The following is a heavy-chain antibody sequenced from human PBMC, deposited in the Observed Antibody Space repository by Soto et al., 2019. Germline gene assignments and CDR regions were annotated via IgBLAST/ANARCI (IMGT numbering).Heavy chain of an antibody. CDR3: ARHGQYCSGGSCYSGLYNWFDP. V-gene: IGHV4-30-4*01. D-gene: IGHD2-15*01. CDR1: GGSISSGDYY. CDR2: IYYSGST. Sequence: PSETLSLTCTVSGGSISSGDYYWSWIRQPPGKGLERIGYIYYSGSTYYNPSLKNRVTISVDTSKNQFSLKLSSVTAADTAVYYCARHGQYCSGGSCYSGLYNWFDPWGQGTLVTVSS. J-gene: IGHJ5*02.